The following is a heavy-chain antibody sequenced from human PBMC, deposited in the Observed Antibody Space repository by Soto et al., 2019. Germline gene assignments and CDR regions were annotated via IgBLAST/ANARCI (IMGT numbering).Heavy chain of an antibody. D-gene: IGHD3-10*01. V-gene: IGHV3-23*01. Sequence: EEQLLESGGDLVQPGGSLRLSCAASGFTFGQFVMTWVRQAPGKGLEWVSTITGSSGSTTYTESVKGRFTISRDNSKNWRYLQMNHLRADDTAIYYCAKADTGWFAPWGRGTLVTVSS. J-gene: IGHJ5*02. CDR1: GFTFGQFV. CDR2: ITGSSGST. CDR3: AKADTGWFAP.